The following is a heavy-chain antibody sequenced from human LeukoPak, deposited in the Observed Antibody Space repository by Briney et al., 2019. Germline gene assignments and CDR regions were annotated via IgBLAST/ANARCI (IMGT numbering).Heavy chain of an antibody. Sequence: ASVKVSCKASGYTFTGYCMHWVRQAPGQGLEWMGWINPNSGGTNYAQKFQGRVTMTRDTSISTAYMELSRLRSDDTAVYYCARAGATLRDSWFDPWGQGTLVTVSS. CDR3: ARAGATLRDSWFDP. CDR2: INPNSGGT. J-gene: IGHJ5*02. D-gene: IGHD1-26*01. V-gene: IGHV1-2*02. CDR1: GYTFTGYC.